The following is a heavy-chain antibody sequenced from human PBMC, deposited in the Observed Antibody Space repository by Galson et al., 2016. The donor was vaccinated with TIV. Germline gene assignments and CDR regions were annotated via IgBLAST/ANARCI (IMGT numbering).Heavy chain of an antibody. J-gene: IGHJ6*03. Sequence: SLRLSCAASGFSVSDTYMIWVRQAPGKGLEWVSFIYSDDTTYYVDSVKGRFTVSRDFSTNALYLQMNRLRTEDTAVYHCFSMEFYQYLDVWGKGTTVTVSS. CDR2: IYSDDTT. CDR1: GFSVSDTY. V-gene: IGHV3-66*02. D-gene: IGHD1-1*01. CDR3: FSMEFYQYLDV.